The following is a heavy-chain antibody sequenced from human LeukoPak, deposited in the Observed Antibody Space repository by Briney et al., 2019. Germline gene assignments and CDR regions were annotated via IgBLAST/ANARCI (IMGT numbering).Heavy chain of an antibody. V-gene: IGHV1-2*06. J-gene: IGHJ6*02. D-gene: IGHD2-15*01. CDR2: INPNSGGT. CDR3: ARERAPYCSGGSCYFPYYGMDV. Sequence: VASVKVSCKASGYTFTGYYMHWVRQAPGQGPEWMGRINPNSGGTNYAQKFQGRVTMTRDTSISTAYMELSRLRSDDTAVYYCARERAPYCSGGSCYFPYYGMDVWGQGTTVTVSS. CDR1: GYTFTGYY.